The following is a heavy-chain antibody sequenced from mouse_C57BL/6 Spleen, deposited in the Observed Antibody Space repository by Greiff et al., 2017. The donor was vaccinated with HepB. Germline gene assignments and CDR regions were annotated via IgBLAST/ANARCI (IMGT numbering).Heavy chain of an antibody. V-gene: IGHV1-26*01. CDR2: INPNNGGT. CDR3: ARLGNWDEGLVDY. CDR1: GYTFTDYY. J-gene: IGHJ2*01. Sequence: EVQLQQSGPELVKPGASVKISCKASGYTFTDYYMNWVKQSHGKSLEWIGDINPNNGGTSYNQKFKGKATLTVDKSSSTAYMELRSLTSEDSAVYYCARLGNWDEGLVDYWGQGTTLTVSS. D-gene: IGHD4-1*01.